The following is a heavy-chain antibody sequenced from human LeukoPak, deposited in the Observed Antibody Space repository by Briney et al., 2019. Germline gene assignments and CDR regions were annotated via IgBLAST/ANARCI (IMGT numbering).Heavy chain of an antibody. CDR1: GFTFSSYA. J-gene: IGHJ5*02. Sequence: PRGSLRLSCAASGFTFSSYAMTWVRQAPGKGLEWVSVISGSGGSTYYADFVKGRFTISRDNSKSTLYLQMNSLRAEDTAVYYCARAPLIRKGKSYPNWFDPWGQGTLVTVSS. V-gene: IGHV3-23*01. CDR3: ARAPLIRKGKSYPNWFDP. CDR2: ISGSGGST.